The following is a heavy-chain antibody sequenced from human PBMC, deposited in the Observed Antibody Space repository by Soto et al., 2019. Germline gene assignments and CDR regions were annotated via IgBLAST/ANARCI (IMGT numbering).Heavy chain of an antibody. D-gene: IGHD2-8*02. J-gene: IGHJ4*02. Sequence: QLQLQESGPGLVKPSQTLSLACTVSGGSFSSGGYYWSWIRQLPGKVLEGIGYIYYSGSTYYNPSLKRRFTISLDTSKNQFSLELSSVTAADTALYYCESATSFPGHHGYWGQGTLVTVSS. CDR1: GGSFSSGGYY. V-gene: IGHV4-31*03. CDR3: ESATSFPGHHGY. CDR2: IYYSGST.